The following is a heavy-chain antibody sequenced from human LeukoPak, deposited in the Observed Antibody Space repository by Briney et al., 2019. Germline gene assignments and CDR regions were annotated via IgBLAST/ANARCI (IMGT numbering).Heavy chain of an antibody. V-gene: IGHV4-39*01. J-gene: IGHJ3*02. CDR2: IYYSGST. D-gene: IGHD4-17*01. CDR3: AILLTVTTLDAFDI. Sequence: SETLSLTCTVSGGSISSSSYYWGWIRQPPGKGLEWIGSIYYSGSTYYNPSLKSRVTISVDTSKNQFSLKLSSVTAADTAVYYCAILLTVTTLDAFDIWGQGTMVTVSS. CDR1: GGSISSSSYY.